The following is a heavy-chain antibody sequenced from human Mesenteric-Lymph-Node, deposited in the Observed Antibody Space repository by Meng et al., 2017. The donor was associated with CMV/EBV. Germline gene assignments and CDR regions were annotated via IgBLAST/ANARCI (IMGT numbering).Heavy chain of an antibody. CDR2: IYSGGST. J-gene: IGHJ6*02. CDR3: ARDQESLAGTTAGMDV. D-gene: IGHD1-7*01. Sequence: GGSLRLSCVASGFPVSSNYMSWVRQAPGEGLEWVSIIYSGGSTYYADSVKGRFTISRDKSKNTLYLQMNSLRAEDTAVYYCARDQESLAGTTAGMDVWGQGTTVTVSS. CDR1: GFPVSSNY. V-gene: IGHV3-66*02.